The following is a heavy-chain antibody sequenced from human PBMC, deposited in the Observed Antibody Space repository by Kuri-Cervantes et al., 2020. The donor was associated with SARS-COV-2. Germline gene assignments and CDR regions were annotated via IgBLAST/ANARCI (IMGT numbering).Heavy chain of an antibody. V-gene: IGHV3-23*01. CDR2: ISGSGGST. D-gene: IGHD5-12*01. CDR1: GFTFSSYA. J-gene: IGHJ4*02. CDR3: AKDTWIRAYYFDY. Sequence: GESLMISCAASGFTFSSYAMSWVRQAPGKGLEWVSAISGSGGSTYYADSVKGRFTISRDNSKNTLYLQMNSLRAADTAVYYCAKDTWIRAYYFDYWGQGTLVTVSS.